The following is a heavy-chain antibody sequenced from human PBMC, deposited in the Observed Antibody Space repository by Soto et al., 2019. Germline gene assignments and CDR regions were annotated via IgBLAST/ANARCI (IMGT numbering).Heavy chain of an antibody. V-gene: IGHV4-4*07. CDR2: IYGSWSV. J-gene: IGHJ5*02. CDR1: GGSISGYY. CDR3: ARDNSDQFWFGGGFEP. D-gene: IGHD3-16*01. Sequence: QVQLQESGPRLVQPSETLSLICSVPGGSISGYYWSWIRQPAGKGLERIGRIYGSWSVDYHPSLKRRVTLSVDTAKKHFSLQLSSVTAADTAVYYCARDNSDQFWFGGGFEPWCQGILVTVSA.